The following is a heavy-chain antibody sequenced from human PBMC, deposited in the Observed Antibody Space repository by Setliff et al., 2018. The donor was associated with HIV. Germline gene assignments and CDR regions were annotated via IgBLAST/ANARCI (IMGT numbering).Heavy chain of an antibody. Sequence: ASVKVSCKASGYTFTSYGISWVRQAPGHGLEWMGVINPTGGSTRNTQKFQGRVAMTRDTSTSTVYMELSSLRSEDTAVYYCASAGAWQRNALDIWGQGTMVTISS. CDR2: INPTGGST. J-gene: IGHJ3*02. V-gene: IGHV1-46*01. CDR3: ASAGAWQRNALDI. CDR1: GYTFTSYG. D-gene: IGHD5-12*01.